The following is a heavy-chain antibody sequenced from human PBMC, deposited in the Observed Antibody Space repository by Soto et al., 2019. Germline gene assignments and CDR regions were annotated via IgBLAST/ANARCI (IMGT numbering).Heavy chain of an antibody. Sequence: PGGSLRLSCAASGFTFSSYSMNWVRQAPGKGLEWVSYISSGSGTIYYADSVKGRFTISRDNAKNSLYLQMNSLRAEDTAVYYWARDPFDYDSGIVPPPSRGFDYWGQGILVTVSS. V-gene: IGHV3-48*01. J-gene: IGHJ4*02. CDR1: GFTFSSYS. CDR3: ARDPFDYDSGIVPPPSRGFDY. D-gene: IGHD3-22*01. CDR2: ISSGSGTI.